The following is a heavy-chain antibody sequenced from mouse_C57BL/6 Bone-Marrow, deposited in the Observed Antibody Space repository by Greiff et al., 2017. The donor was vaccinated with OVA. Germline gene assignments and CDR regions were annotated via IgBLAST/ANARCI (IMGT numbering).Heavy chain of an antibody. V-gene: IGHV1-85*01. J-gene: IGHJ1*03. CDR1: GYTFTSYD. CDR2: IYPRDGST. D-gene: IGHD1-1*02. CDR3: ARADYYYEEWDLDV. Sequence: QVQLQQSGPELVKPGASVKLSCKASGYTFTSYDIHWVKQRPGQGLEWIGWIYPRDGSTNYNEKFKGKATLTVDTSSRTAYMELHSLTSEDYAVYVCARADYYYEEWDLDVWGTGTTVTVSS.